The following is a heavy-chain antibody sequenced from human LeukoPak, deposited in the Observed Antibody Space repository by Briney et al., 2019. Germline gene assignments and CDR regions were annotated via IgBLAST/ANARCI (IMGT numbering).Heavy chain of an antibody. J-gene: IGHJ5*02. CDR3: ARGPPGGQFDP. CDR2: IHYSGST. V-gene: IGHV4-39*07. Sequence: SETLSLTCNVSGGSISNSGYYWGWIRQPPGKGLEWIGSIHYSGSTYYNPSLKSRVTISVDASKNQFSLKLTSVTAADTAIYYCARGPPGGQFDPWGQGTLVTVSS. D-gene: IGHD3-10*01. CDR1: GGSISNSGYY.